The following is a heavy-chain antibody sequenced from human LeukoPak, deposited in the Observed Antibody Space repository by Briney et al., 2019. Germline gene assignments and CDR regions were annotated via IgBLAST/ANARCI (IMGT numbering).Heavy chain of an antibody. Sequence: GASVKVSCKASGGTFSSYAISWVRQAPGQGLEWMGGIIPIFGTANYAQKFQGRVTITTDESTSTAYMELSSLRSEDTAVYYCARDAAAAGTLWYYFDYWRQGTLVTVSS. D-gene: IGHD6-13*01. CDR1: GGTFSSYA. J-gene: IGHJ4*02. CDR2: IIPIFGTA. V-gene: IGHV1-69*05. CDR3: ARDAAAAGTLWYYFDY.